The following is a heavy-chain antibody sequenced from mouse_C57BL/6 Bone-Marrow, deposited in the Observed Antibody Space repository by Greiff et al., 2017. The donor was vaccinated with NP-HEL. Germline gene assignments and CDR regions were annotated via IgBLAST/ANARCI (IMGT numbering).Heavy chain of an antibody. J-gene: IGHJ2*01. D-gene: IGHD1-1*02. Sequence: VQLQQSGAELVRPGTSVKVSCKASGYAFTNYLIEWVKQRPGQGLAWIGVINPGSGGTNYNEKFKGQATLTADKPSSTAYMQLSSLTSEDSAVYFCATSRLLYYFDYWGQGTTLTVSS. CDR2: INPGSGGT. CDR3: ATSRLLYYFDY. V-gene: IGHV1-54*01. CDR1: GYAFTNYL.